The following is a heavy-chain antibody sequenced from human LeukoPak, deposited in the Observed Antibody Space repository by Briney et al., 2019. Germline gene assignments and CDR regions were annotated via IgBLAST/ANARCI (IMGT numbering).Heavy chain of an antibody. Sequence: IPSETLSLTCTVSGGSISSSSYYWGWIRQPPGKGLEWIGSIYHSGSTYYNPSLKSRVTISVDTSKNQFSLKLSSVTAADTAVYYCARDESYYDSSGYPTWGQGTLVTVSS. V-gene: IGHV4-39*07. D-gene: IGHD3-22*01. CDR1: GGSISSSSYY. CDR3: ARDESYYDSSGYPT. J-gene: IGHJ5*02. CDR2: IYHSGST.